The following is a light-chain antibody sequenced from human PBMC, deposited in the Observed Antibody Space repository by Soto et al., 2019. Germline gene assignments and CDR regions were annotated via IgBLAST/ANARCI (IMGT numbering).Light chain of an antibody. V-gene: IGKV4-1*01. Sequence: DIVMTQSPDSLAVSLGERATINCKSSQSFLHLAWYQQKPGQPPKLLIYWASTRESGVPERFSGSGSGTDFTLTISSLQAEDVAVYYCQQYYTTPVTFGQGTKVEIK. CDR2: WAS. CDR1: QSFLH. J-gene: IGKJ1*01. CDR3: QQYYTTPVT.